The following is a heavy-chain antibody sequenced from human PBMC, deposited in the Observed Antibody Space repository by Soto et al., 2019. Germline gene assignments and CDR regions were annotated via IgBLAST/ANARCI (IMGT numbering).Heavy chain of an antibody. CDR2: IIPSFGTA. Sequence: QVQLVQSGAEVKKPGSSVKVSCKASGGTVSSYAISWVRQAPGQGLEWMGGIIPSFGTANYAQKFQGRVTITADESTSTAYMELSSLRSEDTAVYYCARDRNRIAAAYYGMDVWGQGTTVTVSS. J-gene: IGHJ6*02. CDR1: GGTVSSYA. D-gene: IGHD6-13*01. CDR3: ARDRNRIAAAYYGMDV. V-gene: IGHV1-69*01.